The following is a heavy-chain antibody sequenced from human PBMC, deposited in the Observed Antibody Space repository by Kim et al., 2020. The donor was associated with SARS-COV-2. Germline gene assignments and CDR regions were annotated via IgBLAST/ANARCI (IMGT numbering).Heavy chain of an antibody. Sequence: SETLSLTCAVYGGSFSGYYWSWIRQPPGKGLEWIGEINHSGSTNYNPSLKSRVTISVDTSKNQFSLKLSSVTAADTAVYYCAREVDSYGAFDYWGQGTL. CDR3: AREVDSYGAFDY. CDR1: GGSFSGYY. J-gene: IGHJ4*02. CDR2: INHSGST. V-gene: IGHV4-34*01. D-gene: IGHD5-18*01.